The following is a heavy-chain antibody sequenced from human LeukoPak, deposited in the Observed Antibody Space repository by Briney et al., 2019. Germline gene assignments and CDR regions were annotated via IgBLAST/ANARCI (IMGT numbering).Heavy chain of an antibody. CDR2: IYTSGST. Sequence: SETLSLTCTVSGGSISSYYWTWIRRPAGKGLECIGRIYTSGSTRINPSLKSRVIMSLDMSKNQFSLKLTSVTAADTAVYYCARDGGHARDAFDIWGQGTMVTVSS. CDR3: ARDGGHARDAFDI. D-gene: IGHD5-12*01. CDR1: GGSISSYY. V-gene: IGHV4-4*07. J-gene: IGHJ3*02.